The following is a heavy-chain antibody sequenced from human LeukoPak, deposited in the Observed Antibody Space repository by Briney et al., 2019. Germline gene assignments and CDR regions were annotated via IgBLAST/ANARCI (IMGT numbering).Heavy chain of an antibody. CDR2: IIPIFGTA. V-gene: IGHV1-69*05. J-gene: IGHJ4*02. CDR3: ARDWSYSSGWLTYFDY. CDR1: GGTFSSYA. Sequence: SVKVSCKASGGTFSSYAISWVRQAPGQGLEWMGGIIPIFGTANYAQKFQGRVTITTDESTSTAYMELSSLRSEDTAVYYCARDWSYSSGWLTYFDYWGQGTLVTVSS. D-gene: IGHD6-19*01.